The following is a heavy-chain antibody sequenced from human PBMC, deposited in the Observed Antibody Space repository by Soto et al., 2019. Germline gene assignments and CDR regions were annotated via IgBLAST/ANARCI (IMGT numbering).Heavy chain of an antibody. D-gene: IGHD2-15*01. V-gene: IGHV3-7*01. CDR1: GFTFSSYW. Sequence: GGSLRLSCAASGFTFSSYWMSWVRQAPGKGLEWVANIKQDGSEKYYVDSVKGRFTISRDNAKNSLYLQMNSLRAEDTAVYYCAVLLVVVAATTGPDDAFDIWGQGTMVTVSS. CDR3: AVLLVVVAATTGPDDAFDI. CDR2: IKQDGSEK. J-gene: IGHJ3*02.